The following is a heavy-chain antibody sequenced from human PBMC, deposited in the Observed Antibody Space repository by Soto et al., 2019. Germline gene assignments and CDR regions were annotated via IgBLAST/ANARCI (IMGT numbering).Heavy chain of an antibody. CDR3: AKDSKDFDWLSIYYYYGMDV. CDR1: GFTFSSYA. Sequence: EVQLLESGGGLVQPGGSLRLSCAASGFTFSSYAMSWVRQAPGKGREWVSAISGSGGSTYYADSVKGRFTISRDNSKNTLYLQMNSLRAEDTAVYYCAKDSKDFDWLSIYYYYGMDVWGQGTTVTVSS. J-gene: IGHJ6*02. V-gene: IGHV3-23*01. D-gene: IGHD3-9*01. CDR2: ISGSGGST.